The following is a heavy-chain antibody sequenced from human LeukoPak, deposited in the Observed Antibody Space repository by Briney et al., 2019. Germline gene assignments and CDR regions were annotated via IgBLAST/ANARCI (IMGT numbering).Heavy chain of an antibody. Sequence: PSETLSLTCTVSGGSISSGSYYWSWIRQPAGKGLEWIGRVYTSGSTNYNPSLKSRVTISVDTSKNQFSLKVNSVTAADTAVYYCARDGWGVVNSGSYVLRIWGQGTLVTVSS. D-gene: IGHD1-26*01. V-gene: IGHV4-61*02. CDR2: VYTSGST. CDR1: GGSISSGSYY. J-gene: IGHJ4*02. CDR3: ARDGWGVVNSGSYVLRI.